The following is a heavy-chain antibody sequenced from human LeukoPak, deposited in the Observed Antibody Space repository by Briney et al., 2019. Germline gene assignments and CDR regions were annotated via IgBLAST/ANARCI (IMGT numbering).Heavy chain of an antibody. D-gene: IGHD6-13*01. CDR3: ARTYRSSWYWNWFDP. CDR1: GYSISSGYF. J-gene: IGHJ5*02. CDR2: SYPSGST. V-gene: IGHV4-38-2*02. Sequence: PSETLSLTCTVSGYSISSGYFWCCSRQPPGRGLEWFGNSYPSGSTYYNPSLKSRVTISVDTSKNQFSLKVSSGSAADRAVYYWARTYRSSWYWNWFDPWGQGTLVTVSS.